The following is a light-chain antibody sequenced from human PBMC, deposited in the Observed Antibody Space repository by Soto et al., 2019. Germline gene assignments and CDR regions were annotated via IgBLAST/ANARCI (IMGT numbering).Light chain of an antibody. CDR1: QSVLYSSNNKNY. V-gene: IGKV4-1*01. CDR3: QQYESTPPT. CDR2: RAS. J-gene: IGKJ2*01. Sequence: DIVMTQTPDSLAVSLGERATINCKSSQSVLYSSNNKNYLAWYQQRPGQPPKLLLYRASTRESGVPDRFSGSGSGTDFTLTITSLQAEDVAVYYCQQYESTPPTFGQGTKLEI.